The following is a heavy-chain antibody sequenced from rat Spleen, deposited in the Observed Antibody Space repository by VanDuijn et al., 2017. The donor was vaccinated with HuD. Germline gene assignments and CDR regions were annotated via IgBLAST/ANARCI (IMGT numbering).Heavy chain of an antibody. V-gene: IGHV5-25*01. J-gene: IGHJ2*01. D-gene: IGHD1-1*01. CDR1: GFTFSNYY. CDR2: ISPSGGST. CDR3: ARRSTTVSYYFDY. Sequence: EVQLVESGGDLVQPGRSMQLSCAASGFTFSNYYMAWVRQAPTKGLEWVASISPSGGSTYYRDSVKGRFTVSRDNAKSTLYLQMDSLRSEDTATYYCARRSTTVSYYFDYWGQGVMVTVSS.